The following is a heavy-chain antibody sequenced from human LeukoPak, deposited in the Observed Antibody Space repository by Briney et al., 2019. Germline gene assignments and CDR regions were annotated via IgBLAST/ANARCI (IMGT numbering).Heavy chain of an antibody. Sequence: SGTLSLTCGVSGVSITSGNWWSWVRQPPGKGLEWIGEIYHSGSTYYNPSLKSRVTISVDTSKNQFSLKVRSVTATDTAVYYCARRPRGDYKAWFDPWGQGTLVTVSS. CDR3: ARRPRGDYKAWFDP. CDR2: IYHSGST. CDR1: GVSITSGNW. D-gene: IGHD5-24*01. V-gene: IGHV4-4*02. J-gene: IGHJ5*02.